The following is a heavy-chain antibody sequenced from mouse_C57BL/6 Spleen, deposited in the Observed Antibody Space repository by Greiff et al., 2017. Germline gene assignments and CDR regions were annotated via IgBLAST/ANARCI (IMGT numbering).Heavy chain of an antibody. CDR3: ARSGDYGPWYFDV. CDR1: GYTFTSYW. Sequence: QVQLQQPGAELVKPGASVKLSCKASGYTFTSYWMHWVKQRPGQGLEWIGMIHPNSGSTNYNEKFKSKATLTVDKSSSTAYMQLSLLTSEDSAVYYCARSGDYGPWYFDVWGTGTTVTVSS. V-gene: IGHV1-64*01. J-gene: IGHJ1*03. D-gene: IGHD1-1*01. CDR2: IHPNSGST.